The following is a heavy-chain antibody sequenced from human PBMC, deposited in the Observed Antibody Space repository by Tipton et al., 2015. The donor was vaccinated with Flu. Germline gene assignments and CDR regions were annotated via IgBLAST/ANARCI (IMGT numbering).Heavy chain of an antibody. V-gene: IGHV4-31*03. J-gene: IGHJ5*02. CDR2: MSYAGSA. Sequence: TLSLTCIVSGGSIDSGGYYWTWIRQFPGKGLEWIGHMSYAGSAYHNPSLKGRLTISVDTSNNQFSLKLTSVTAADTAVYYCAKGLDPWGQGTLVTVSS. CDR1: GGSIDSGGYY. CDR3: AKGLDP.